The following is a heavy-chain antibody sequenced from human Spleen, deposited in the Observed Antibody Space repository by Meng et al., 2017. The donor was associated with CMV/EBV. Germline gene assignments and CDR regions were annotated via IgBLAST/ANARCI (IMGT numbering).Heavy chain of an antibody. J-gene: IGHJ4*02. V-gene: IGHV4-31*03. D-gene: IGHD2-2*01. CDR2: IYYSGST. Sequence: ITGTLSGGSISSGGYYWSWIRQHPGKGLEWIGYIYYSGSTYYNPSLKSRVMISVDTSKNQFSLKLSSVTAADTAVYYCARAQPALDYWGQGTLVTVSS. CDR3: ARAQPALDY. CDR1: GGSISSGGYY.